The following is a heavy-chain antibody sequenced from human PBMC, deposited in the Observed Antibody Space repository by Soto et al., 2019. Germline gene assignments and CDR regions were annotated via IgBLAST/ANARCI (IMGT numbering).Heavy chain of an antibody. V-gene: IGHV1-69*13. CDR1: GGTFSSYA. Sequence: SLKVSCKASGGTFSSYAISWVRQAPGQGLEWMGGIIPIFGTANYAQKFQGRVTITADESTSTAYMELSSLRSEDTAVYYCARDEYCISTSCYYYYGMDVWGQGTTVTVSS. J-gene: IGHJ6*02. CDR2: IIPIFGTA. CDR3: ARDEYCISTSCYYYYGMDV. D-gene: IGHD2-2*01.